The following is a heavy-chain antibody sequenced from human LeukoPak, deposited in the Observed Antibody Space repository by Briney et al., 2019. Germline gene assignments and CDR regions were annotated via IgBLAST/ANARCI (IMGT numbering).Heavy chain of an antibody. CDR2: ISSSSSYK. V-gene: IGHV3-21*01. J-gene: IGHJ6*03. CDR1: GFTFSSYS. CDR3: ARAAGHRRANYYMDV. Sequence: GGSLRLSCAASGFTFSSYSMNWVRQAPGKALEWVSSISSSSSYKYYADSVKGRFTISRDNAKNSLYLQMNSRRAEDTAVYYCARAAGHRRANYYMDVWGKGTTVTVSS.